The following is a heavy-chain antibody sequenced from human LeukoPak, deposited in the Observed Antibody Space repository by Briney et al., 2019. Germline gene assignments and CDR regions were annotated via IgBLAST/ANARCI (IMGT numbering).Heavy chain of an antibody. CDR2: INPNSGGT. D-gene: IGHD4-11*01. CDR1: GYTFSDYY. Sequence: ASVKVSCKASGYTFSDYYIQWVRQAPGQGLEWMGCINPNSGGTYYARKFQGRVTITRDTSISAAYMELSSLGSDDTAAYYCARVPLTTDNWFDPWGQGTLVTVSS. V-gene: IGHV1-2*02. CDR3: ARVPLTTDNWFDP. J-gene: IGHJ5*02.